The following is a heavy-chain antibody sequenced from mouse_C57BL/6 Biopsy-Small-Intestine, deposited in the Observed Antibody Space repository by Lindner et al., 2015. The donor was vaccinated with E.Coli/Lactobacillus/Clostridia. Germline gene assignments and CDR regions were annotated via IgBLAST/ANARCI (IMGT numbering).Heavy chain of an antibody. CDR2: IIPMLDAA. CDR1: GDIFRNAS. V-gene: IGHV1-74*01. Sequence: SVKVSCKASGDIFRNASIAWVRQAPGQGLEWLGRIIPMLDAAHYGQKFQGRVRITADKSTTTAYMELGSLRSEDTAIYYCATDFFSSDGYFDHWGQGTQVTVSS. J-gene: IGHJ2*01. D-gene: IGHD2-3*01. CDR3: ATDFFSSDGYFDH.